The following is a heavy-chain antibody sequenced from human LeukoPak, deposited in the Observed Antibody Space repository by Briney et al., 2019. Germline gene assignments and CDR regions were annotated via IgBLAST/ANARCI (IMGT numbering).Heavy chain of an antibody. CDR2: ISAYNGNT. CDR1: GYTFTSYG. D-gene: IGHD3-3*01. CDR3: ARGGGTYYDFWSGYSYNWFDP. Sequence: ASVKVSCKASGYTFTSYGISWVRQAPGQGLEWMGWISAYNGNTNYAQKLQGRVTMTTDTSTSTAYMELRSLRSDDTAVYYCARGGGTYYDFWSGYSYNWFDPWGQGTLVTVSS. J-gene: IGHJ5*02. V-gene: IGHV1-18*01.